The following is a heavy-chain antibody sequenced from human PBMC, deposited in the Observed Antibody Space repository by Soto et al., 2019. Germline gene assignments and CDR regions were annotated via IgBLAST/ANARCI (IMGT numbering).Heavy chain of an antibody. CDR2: IIPILGIA. J-gene: IGHJ4*02. D-gene: IGHD3-22*01. CDR3: ARDLLGYYYDSSGYYAIDY. Sequence: QVQLVQSGAEVKKPGSSVKVSCKASGGTFSSYTISWERQAPGQEIEWMGRIIPILGIANYAQKFQGRVTITADKSTSTAYMELSSLRSEDTAVYYCARDLLGYYYDSSGYYAIDYWGQGTLVTVSS. CDR1: GGTFSSYT. V-gene: IGHV1-69*08.